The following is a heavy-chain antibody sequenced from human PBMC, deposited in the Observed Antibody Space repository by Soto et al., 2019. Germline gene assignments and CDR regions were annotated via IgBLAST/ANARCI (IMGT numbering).Heavy chain of an antibody. J-gene: IGHJ6*02. Sequence: SDTLSLTCTVSGGSISSSSYYWGWIRQPPGKGLEWIGSIYYSGSTYYNPSLKSRVTISVDTSKNQFSLKLSSVTAADTAVYYCARLFSVSSGYGMDVWGQGTTVTVSS. V-gene: IGHV4-39*01. CDR2: IYYSGST. CDR1: GGSISSSSYY. D-gene: IGHD3-9*01. CDR3: ARLFSVSSGYGMDV.